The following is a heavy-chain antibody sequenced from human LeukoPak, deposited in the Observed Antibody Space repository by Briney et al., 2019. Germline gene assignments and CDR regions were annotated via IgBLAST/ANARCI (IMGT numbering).Heavy chain of an antibody. CDR1: GFTFSSYS. CDR2: IKTSTTYI. V-gene: IGHV3-21*01. J-gene: IGHJ4*02. D-gene: IGHD3-10*01. CDR3: ARGLGASIYFYCSGNYLIDY. Sequence: PGGSLRLSCAASGFTFSSYSMNWVRQAPGKGLEWVSSIKTSTTYIYYADSVKGRFTISRDNAKNSLYLQMNSLRAEDTAVYYCARGLGASIYFYCSGNYLIDYWGQGTLVTVSS.